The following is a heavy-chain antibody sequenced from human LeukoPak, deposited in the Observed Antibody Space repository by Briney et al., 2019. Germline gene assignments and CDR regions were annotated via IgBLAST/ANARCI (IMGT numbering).Heavy chain of an antibody. J-gene: IGHJ5*02. CDR3: ARHSNWNGGVDWFDP. CDR2: IHYSGSP. CDR1: GGSNY. D-gene: IGHD1-20*01. V-gene: IGHV4-59*08. Sequence: LETLSLTCTVSGGSNYWTWIRQAPGKGLEWIAYIHYSGSPHYNPSLRSRVSISIDTSKNQLSLKLNSVTAADTAVYYCARHSNWNGGVDWFDPWGQGTQVTVSS.